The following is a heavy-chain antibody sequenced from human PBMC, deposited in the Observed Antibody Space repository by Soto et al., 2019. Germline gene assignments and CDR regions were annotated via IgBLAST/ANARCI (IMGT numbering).Heavy chain of an antibody. CDR1: GFTFSNYA. CDR3: AKGSASGSPYYFDF. Sequence: HPGGSLRLSCAASGFTFSNYAMSWVRQPPGKGLQWVSAVNAGGSSTYHADSVRGRFTISRDNSKDTLFLQMNRLRADDTAVYYCAKGSASGSPYYFDFWGPGTLVTAPQ. V-gene: IGHV3-23*01. D-gene: IGHD6-25*01. CDR2: VNAGGSST. J-gene: IGHJ4*02.